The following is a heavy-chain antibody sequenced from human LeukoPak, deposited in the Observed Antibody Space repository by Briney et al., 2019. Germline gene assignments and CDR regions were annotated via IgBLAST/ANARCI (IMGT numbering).Heavy chain of an antibody. CDR1: GGSISSSNW. Sequence: SGTLSLTCAVSGGSISSSNWWSWVRQPPGKGLEWIGEINHSGSTNYNPSLKSRVTISVDTSKNQFSLKLSSVTAADTAVYYCARGRRWIDYWGQGTLVTVSS. J-gene: IGHJ4*02. CDR3: ARGRRWIDY. D-gene: IGHD1-1*01. CDR2: INHSGST. V-gene: IGHV4-4*02.